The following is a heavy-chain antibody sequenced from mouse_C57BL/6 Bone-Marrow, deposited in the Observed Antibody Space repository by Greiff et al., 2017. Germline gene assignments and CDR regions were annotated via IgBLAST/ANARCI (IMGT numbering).Heavy chain of an antibody. Sequence: EVQLVESGGGLVKPGGSLKLSCAASGFTFSSYAMSWVRQTPEKRLEWVATISAGGSYTYYPDNVKGRFTISRDNAKNNLYLQMSHLKSEDTAMYYCARDTITYYFDYWGQGTTLTVSS. D-gene: IGHD1-1*01. CDR1: GFTFSSYA. CDR2: ISAGGSYT. CDR3: ARDTITYYFDY. J-gene: IGHJ2*01. V-gene: IGHV5-4*01.